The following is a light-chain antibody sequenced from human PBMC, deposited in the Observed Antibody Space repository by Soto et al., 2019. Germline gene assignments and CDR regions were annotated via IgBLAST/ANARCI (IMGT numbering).Light chain of an antibody. J-gene: IGKJ4*01. Sequence: DIPMTQSPSSLSASVGDRVTITCRVSQSISSYLNWSQQKLGKAPKLLIYAASSLQSGAPSRFSGSGSGTDFTLTISSLQPEDFSNYYFQQSYSTPLTFGGGTQVESK. CDR1: QSISSY. CDR3: QQSYSTPLT. CDR2: AAS. V-gene: IGKV1-39*01.